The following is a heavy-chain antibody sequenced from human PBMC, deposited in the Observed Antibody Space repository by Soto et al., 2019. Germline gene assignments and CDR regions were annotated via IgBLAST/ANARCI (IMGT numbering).Heavy chain of an antibody. V-gene: IGHV5-10-1*01. CDR2: MDPSDSYT. J-gene: IGHJ6*02. D-gene: IGHD2-2*03. CDR3: ARLDIVVVPVASVVSRYYGMDV. Sequence: GESRKISCKGSVYSFTSYWISWVRQMRGKGLEGMGRMDPSDSYTNYSPSFQGHVTISADKSISTAYLQWSSLKASDTAMYYCARLDIVVVPVASVVSRYYGMDVWGQGTTVTV. CDR1: VYSFTSYW.